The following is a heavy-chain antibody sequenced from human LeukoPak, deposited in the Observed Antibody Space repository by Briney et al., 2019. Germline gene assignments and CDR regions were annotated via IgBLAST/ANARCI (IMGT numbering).Heavy chain of an antibody. CDR2: ISSSSSYI. D-gene: IGHD2-2*01. CDR3: ATNGYIVVVPAAMESINEDY. CDR1: GFTFSSYS. J-gene: IGHJ4*02. Sequence: GGSLRLSCAASGFTFSSYSMNGVRQAPGKGLEWVSSISSSSSYIYYADSAKGRFTISRDNAKNSLYLQMNSLRAEDTAVYYCATNGYIVVVPAAMESINEDYWGQGTLVTVSS. V-gene: IGHV3-21*01.